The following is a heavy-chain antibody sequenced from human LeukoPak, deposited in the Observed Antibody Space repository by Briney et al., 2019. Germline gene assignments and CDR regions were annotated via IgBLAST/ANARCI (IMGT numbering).Heavy chain of an antibody. D-gene: IGHD1-26*01. CDR3: ARDPPEWEIPNDY. Sequence: QSGGSLRLSCAASGFTFSSYWMTWVRQAPGKGLEWVANIKQAGSDKYYVDSVKGRFTISRDNAKNSVYLQMNSLRAEDTAVYFCARDPPEWEIPNDYWGQGTLVTVSS. CDR2: IKQAGSDK. V-gene: IGHV3-7*01. J-gene: IGHJ4*02. CDR1: GFTFSSYW.